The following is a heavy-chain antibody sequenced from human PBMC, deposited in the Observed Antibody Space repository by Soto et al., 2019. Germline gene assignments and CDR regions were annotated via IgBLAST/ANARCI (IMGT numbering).Heavy chain of an antibody. CDR2: IYYSGRT. V-gene: IGHV4-59*12. J-gene: IGHJ6*02. CDR1: GGSISSYY. Sequence: LSLTCTVSGGSISSYYWSWIRQPPGKGLEWIGYIYYSGRTNYNPSLKSRVTISLDTSKKHFSLKLSSVTDADTAAYYCARADRTLVTSYSLDVWGQGTTVTVSS. CDR3: ARADRTLVTSYSLDV. D-gene: IGHD2-21*02.